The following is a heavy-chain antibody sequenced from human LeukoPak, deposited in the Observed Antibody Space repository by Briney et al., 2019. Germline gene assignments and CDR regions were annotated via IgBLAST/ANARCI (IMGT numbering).Heavy chain of an antibody. CDR1: GGSISSYY. J-gene: IGHJ4*02. V-gene: IGHV4-4*07. CDR2: IYTSGST. CDR3: AREPYDFWSGYYGRAPSLDY. D-gene: IGHD3-3*01. Sequence: PSETLSLTCTVSGGSISSYYWSWIRQPAGKGLEWIGRIYTSGSTNYNPSLKSRVTMSVDTSKNKFSLKLSSVTAADTAVYYCAREPYDFWSGYYGRAPSLDYWGQGTLVTVSS.